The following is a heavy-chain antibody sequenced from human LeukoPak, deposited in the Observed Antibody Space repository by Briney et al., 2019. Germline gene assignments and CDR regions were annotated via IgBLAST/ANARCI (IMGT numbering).Heavy chain of an antibody. CDR1: GYTLTELS. CDR2: FDPEDGET. J-gene: IGHJ4*02. CDR3: ATDLGGTFDY. V-gene: IGHV1-24*01. D-gene: IGHD3-10*01. Sequence: ASVKVSCKVSGYTLTELSMHWVRQAPGKGLEWMGGFDPEDGETIYAQKFQGRVTMTEDTSTDTAYMELSSLRSEDTAVYCCATDLGGTFDYWSQGTLVTVSS.